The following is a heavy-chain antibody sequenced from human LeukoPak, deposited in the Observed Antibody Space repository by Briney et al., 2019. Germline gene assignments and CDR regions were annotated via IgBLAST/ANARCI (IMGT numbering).Heavy chain of an antibody. V-gene: IGHV4-30-4*01. CDR2: IYYSGST. CDR3: ARGVERFLEWLSFYYFDY. CDR1: GGSISSGDYY. D-gene: IGHD3-3*01. Sequence: PSQTLSLTCTVSGGSISSGDYYWSWIRQPPGKGPEWIGYIYYSGSTYYNPSLKSRVTISVDTSKNQFSLKLSSVTAADTAVYYCARGVERFLEWLSFYYFDYWGQGTLVTVSS. J-gene: IGHJ4*02.